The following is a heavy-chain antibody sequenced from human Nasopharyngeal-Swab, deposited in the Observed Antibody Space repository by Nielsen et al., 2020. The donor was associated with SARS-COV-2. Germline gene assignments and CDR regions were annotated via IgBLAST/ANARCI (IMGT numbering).Heavy chain of an antibody. CDR1: GFTFSSYA. Sequence: GESLKISCAASGFTFSSYAMSWVRQAPGKGLGWVSVIYSGGSSTYYADSVKGRFTISRDNSKNTLYLQMNSLRAEDTAVYYCAKDLDYYDSSGYYGNAFDIWGQGTMVTVSS. V-gene: IGHV3-23*03. CDR2: IYSGGSST. D-gene: IGHD3-22*01. J-gene: IGHJ3*02. CDR3: AKDLDYYDSSGYYGNAFDI.